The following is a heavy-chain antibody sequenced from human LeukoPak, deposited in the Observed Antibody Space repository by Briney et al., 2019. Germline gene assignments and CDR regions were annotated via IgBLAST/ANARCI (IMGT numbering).Heavy chain of an antibody. CDR3: ARRTGSHSFDY. CDR1: GFTFSSYD. J-gene: IGHJ4*02. V-gene: IGHV3-23*01. Sequence: GGSLRLSCAASGFTFSSYDMSWVRQAPGKGLEWVSVVSGRGGRTYYADSVKGRFTISRDNSKNTLYLQMNSLRAEDTAVYYCARRTGSHSFDYWGQGTLVTVSS. CDR2: VSGRGGRT. D-gene: IGHD3/OR15-3a*01.